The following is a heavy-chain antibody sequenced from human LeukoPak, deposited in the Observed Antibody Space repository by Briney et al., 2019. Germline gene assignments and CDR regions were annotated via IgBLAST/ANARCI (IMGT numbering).Heavy chain of an antibody. J-gene: IGHJ5*02. D-gene: IGHD3-22*01. V-gene: IGHV1-18*01. Sequence: ASVTVSCKASGYTFTSYGISWVRHAPGQGLEWMGWISAYNGNTNYAQKLQGRVTMTTDTSTSTAYMELRSLRSDDTAVYYCARSPRGITMIVVAPMNWFDPWGQGTLVTVSS. CDR2: ISAYNGNT. CDR1: GYTFTSYG. CDR3: ARSPRGITMIVVAPMNWFDP.